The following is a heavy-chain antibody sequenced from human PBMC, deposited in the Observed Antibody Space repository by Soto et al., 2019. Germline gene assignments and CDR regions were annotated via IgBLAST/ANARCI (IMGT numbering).Heavy chain of an antibody. J-gene: IGHJ6*02. CDR1: GFTFSNAW. CDR3: TTEGVVAATFYYYYGMDV. D-gene: IGHD2-15*01. V-gene: IGHV3-15*01. CDR2: IKSKTDGGTT. Sequence: PGGSLRLSCAASGFTFSNAWMSWVRQAPGKGLEWVGRIKSKTDGGTTDYAAPVKGRFTISRDDSKNTLYLQMNSLKTEDTAVYYCTTEGVVAATFYYYYGMDVWGQGTTVTVSS.